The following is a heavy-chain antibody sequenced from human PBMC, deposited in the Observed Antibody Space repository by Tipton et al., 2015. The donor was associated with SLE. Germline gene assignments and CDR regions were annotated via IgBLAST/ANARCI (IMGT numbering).Heavy chain of an antibody. CDR1: GDSLKPYY. Sequence: TLSLTCSVSGDSLKPYYWSWIRQPPGKTLEWIGYIYYSGSTNYNPSLKSRVTISVDTSKNQFSLKLSSVTAADTAVYYCARDHLPGGYYYYMDVWGKGTTVTVSS. V-gene: IGHV4-59*01. CDR2: IYYSGST. D-gene: IGHD3-10*01. CDR3: ARDHLPGGYYYYMDV. J-gene: IGHJ6*03.